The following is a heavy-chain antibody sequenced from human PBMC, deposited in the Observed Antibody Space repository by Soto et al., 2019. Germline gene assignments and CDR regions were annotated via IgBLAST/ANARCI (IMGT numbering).Heavy chain of an antibody. D-gene: IGHD3-9*01. J-gene: IGHJ4*02. Sequence: GGSLRLSCAASGFTFSSYAMSWVRQAPGKGLEWVSAIDSAGSDTYYANSVKGRFTSSRDNPKNTLYLQMNSLRAEDTAIYYCATRTTMTGRPFDNWGQGTMVTVYS. CDR1: GFTFSSYA. V-gene: IGHV3-23*05. CDR3: ATRTTMTGRPFDN. CDR2: IDSAGSDT.